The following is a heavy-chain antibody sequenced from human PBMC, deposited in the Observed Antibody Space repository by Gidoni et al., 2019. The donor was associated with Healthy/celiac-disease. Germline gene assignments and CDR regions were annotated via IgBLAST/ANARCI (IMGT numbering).Heavy chain of an antibody. CDR3: ARVGRHYYYGMDV. V-gene: IGHV3-21*01. J-gene: IGHJ6*02. CDR1: GFTFSSYS. CDR2: ISSSSSYI. Sequence: EVQLVESGGGLVKPGGSLRLSCAASGFTFSSYSMNWVRQAPGKGLEWVSSISSSSSYIYYADSVKGRFTISRDNAKNSLYLQMNSLRAEDTAVYYCARVGRHYYYGMDVWGQGTTVTVSS.